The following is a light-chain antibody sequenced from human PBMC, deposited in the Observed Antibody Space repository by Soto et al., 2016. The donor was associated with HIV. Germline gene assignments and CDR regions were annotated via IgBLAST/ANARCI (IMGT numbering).Light chain of an antibody. CDR1: QSLVHSDGNTY. Sequence: DVVMTQSPLSLPVTLGQPASISCRSSQSLVHSDGNTYLNWFQQRPGQSPRRLIYKVSNRDSAVPDRFSGSGSGTDFTLKISRVEAEDVGVYYCMQGTHWPRTFGQGTKVEIQ. CDR2: KVS. V-gene: IGKV2-30*02. J-gene: IGKJ1*01. CDR3: MQGTHWPRT.